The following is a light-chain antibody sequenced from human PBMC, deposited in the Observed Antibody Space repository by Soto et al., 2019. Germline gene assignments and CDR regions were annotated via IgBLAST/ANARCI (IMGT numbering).Light chain of an antibody. CDR1: SSDVGGYKY. Sequence: QSALTQPASVSGSPGQSITISCTGTSSDVGGYKYVSWYQLHPDKATKLMIYEVNNRPSGVSNRFSGSKACNTAALSSTALQAEDEADYYCSSYTSGGTYALFGGGTYQTVL. V-gene: IGLV2-14*01. CDR3: SSYTSGGTYAL. CDR2: EVN. J-gene: IGLJ2*01.